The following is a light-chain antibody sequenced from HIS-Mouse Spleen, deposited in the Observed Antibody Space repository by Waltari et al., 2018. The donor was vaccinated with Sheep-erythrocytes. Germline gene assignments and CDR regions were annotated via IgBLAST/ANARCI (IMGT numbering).Light chain of an antibody. J-gene: IGLJ3*02. CDR1: SSDVGGYNY. CDR2: DVS. Sequence: QSALTQPRSVSGSPGQSVTISCTGTSSDVGGYNYVSWYQQHPGKAPKLMIDDVSKRPSGVPDGFSGSKSGNTASLTISVLHAEDEADYYCCSYAGSSTPWVFGGGTKLTVL. CDR3: CSYAGSSTPWV. V-gene: IGLV2-11*01.